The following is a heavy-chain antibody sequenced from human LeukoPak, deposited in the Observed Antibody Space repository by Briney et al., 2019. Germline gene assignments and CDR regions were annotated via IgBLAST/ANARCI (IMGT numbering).Heavy chain of an antibody. D-gene: IGHD3-16*01. J-gene: IGHJ3*02. CDR2: IYSNGDT. CDR3: ARKFGQGTFDI. Sequence: TSETLSLTCTVSGGSISSYYWNWIRQPAGKGLEWIGRIYSNGDTNYNPSLKSRVTISQDRTRNQFSLKLSSVTAADTAVYYCARKFGQGTFDIWGQGTLVTVSS. V-gene: IGHV4-4*07. CDR1: GGSISSYY.